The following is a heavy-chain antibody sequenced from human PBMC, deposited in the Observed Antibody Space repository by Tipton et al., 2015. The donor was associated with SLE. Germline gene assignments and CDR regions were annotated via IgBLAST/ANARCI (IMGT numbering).Heavy chain of an antibody. CDR1: GFSFSSHG. V-gene: IGHV3-30*18. D-gene: IGHD4/OR15-4a*01. CDR2: IWYDGSIK. CDR3: AKETLVGGSCGYGALDV. J-gene: IGHJ6*02. Sequence: SLRLSCAASGFSFSSHGMHWVRQAPGKGLEWVAVIWYDGSIKNYADSVRGRFTISRDSSKNTLYLQVNSLRPEDTAVYYCAKETLVGGSCGYGALDVWGQGTTVIVSS.